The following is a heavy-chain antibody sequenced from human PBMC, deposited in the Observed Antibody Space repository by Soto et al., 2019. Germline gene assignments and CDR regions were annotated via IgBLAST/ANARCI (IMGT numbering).Heavy chain of an antibody. CDR2: IIPIFGTA. CDR1: GGTFSSYA. V-gene: IGHV1-69*13. Sequence: SVKVSCKASGGTFSSYAISCVRQAPGQGLEWMGGIIPIFGTANYAQKFQGRVTITADESTSTAYMELSSLRSEDTAVYYCAREGSGPGGIAVPRELFQHWGQGTLVTVSS. CDR3: AREGSGPGGIAVPRELFQH. D-gene: IGHD6-19*01. J-gene: IGHJ1*01.